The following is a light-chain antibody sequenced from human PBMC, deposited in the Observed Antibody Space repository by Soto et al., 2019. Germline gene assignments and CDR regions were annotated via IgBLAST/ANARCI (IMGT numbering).Light chain of an antibody. CDR3: CSYAGNSLWV. J-gene: IGLJ3*02. V-gene: IGLV2-11*01. CDR1: SSDVGGYNY. CDR2: DVS. Sequence: QSALTQPRSVSGSPGQSVTISCTGTSSDVGGYNYVSWYQQHPGKAPKLMIYDVSKWPSGVPDRFSGFKSGNTASLTISGLQAEDEADYYCCSYAGNSLWVFGGGTKVTVL.